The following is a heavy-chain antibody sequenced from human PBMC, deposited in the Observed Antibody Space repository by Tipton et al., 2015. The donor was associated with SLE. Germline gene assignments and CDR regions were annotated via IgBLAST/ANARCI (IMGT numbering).Heavy chain of an antibody. J-gene: IGHJ1*01. V-gene: IGHV4-34*01. CDR1: GGSFSGYY. CDR3: ATLPIVEMARAY. D-gene: IGHD5-24*01. Sequence: TLSLTCAVYGGSFSGYYWSWIRQPPGKGLEWIGEIKHGGSTNYNPSLESRVIISIDMSENQFSLSLRSVTAADTAVYYCATLPIVEMARAYWGQGTLVTVSS. CDR2: IKHGGST.